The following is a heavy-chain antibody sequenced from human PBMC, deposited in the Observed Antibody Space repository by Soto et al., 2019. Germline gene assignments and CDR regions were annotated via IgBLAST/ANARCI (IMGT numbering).Heavy chain of an antibody. Sequence: GGSLRLSCTASGFTFNTHWMHWVRQAPGKGLVWVSRIYFDGITTNYADSVKGRLTVSRDNAKNTVYLHVDTLRDEDTAVYYCARGGAMGVDYWGQGTLVTVSS. J-gene: IGHJ4*02. D-gene: IGHD1-26*01. V-gene: IGHV3-74*01. CDR2: IYFDGITT. CDR1: GFTFNTHW. CDR3: ARGGAMGVDY.